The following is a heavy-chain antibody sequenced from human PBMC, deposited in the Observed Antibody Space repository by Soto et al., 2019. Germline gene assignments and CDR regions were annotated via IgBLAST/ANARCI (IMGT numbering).Heavy chain of an antibody. Sequence: EVQLVETGGGLIHPGGSLRLSCAASGFTVSSNYMSWVRQAPGKGLEWVSVIYSGGNTYYADSVKGRFTISRDNSKTPLYLQMNSRRAGDSAVYYCARGTLPRGGGAFDFWGQGTMVSVSS. CDR1: GFTVSSNY. CDR3: ARGTLPRGGGAFDF. J-gene: IGHJ3*01. CDR2: IYSGGNT. D-gene: IGHD3-10*01. V-gene: IGHV3-53*02.